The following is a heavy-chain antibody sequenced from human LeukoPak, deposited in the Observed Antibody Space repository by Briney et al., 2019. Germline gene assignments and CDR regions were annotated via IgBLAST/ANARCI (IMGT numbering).Heavy chain of an antibody. V-gene: IGHV1-8*01. CDR3: ARGLYDPYYYYYMDV. Sequence: GASVKVSCKASGYTFTSYDINWVRQATGQGLEWMGWMNPNSGNTGYAQKFQGRVTMTRNTSISTAYMELSSLRSEDTAVYYCARGLYDPYYYYYMDVWGKGTTVTISS. CDR1: GYTFTSYD. CDR2: MNPNSGNT. J-gene: IGHJ6*03. D-gene: IGHD3-16*01.